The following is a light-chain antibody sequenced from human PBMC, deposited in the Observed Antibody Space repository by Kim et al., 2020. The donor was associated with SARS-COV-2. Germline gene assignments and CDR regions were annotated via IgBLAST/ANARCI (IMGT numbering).Light chain of an antibody. V-gene: IGLV6-57*03. CDR1: SGSIASNY. Sequence: NFMLTQPHSVSESPGKTVTISCTRSSGSIASNYVQWYQQRPGSAPTTVIYEDNQRPSGVPDRFSGSIDSSSNSASLTISGLKNEDEADYYCQSYDSSNQRVFGGGTQLTVL. CDR3: QSYDSSNQRV. J-gene: IGLJ2*01. CDR2: EDN.